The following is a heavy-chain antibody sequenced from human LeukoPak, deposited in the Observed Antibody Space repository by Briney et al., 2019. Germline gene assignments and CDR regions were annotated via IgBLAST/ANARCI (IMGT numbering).Heavy chain of an antibody. Sequence: SETLSLTCTVSGDSVNNNHHYWAWIRQPPGKGLEWIGSIYYSGTTYYNPSLGSRVTMSVDTSENQLSLKLTSVSAADTALYYCARNSPVYWNFDLWGRGTLVSVSS. D-gene: IGHD2/OR15-2a*01. CDR2: IYYSGTT. J-gene: IGHJ2*01. CDR3: ARNSPVYWNFDL. V-gene: IGHV4-39*01. CDR1: GDSVNNNHHY.